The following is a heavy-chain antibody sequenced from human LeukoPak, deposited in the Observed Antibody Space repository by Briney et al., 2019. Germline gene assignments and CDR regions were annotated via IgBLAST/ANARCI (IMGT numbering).Heavy chain of an antibody. V-gene: IGHV3-7*01. CDR2: IKQDGSTK. D-gene: IGHD1-26*01. CDR3: ARDTDGSLDY. CDR1: GFTFAKSW. J-gene: IGHJ4*02. Sequence: GGSLRLSCAASGFTFAKSWMAWVRQAPGKGLEWVANIKQDGSTKHYADSLKGRFTISRDNSRNSLYLQMYSLRADDTAVYYFARDTDGSLDYWGQGILVTVAS.